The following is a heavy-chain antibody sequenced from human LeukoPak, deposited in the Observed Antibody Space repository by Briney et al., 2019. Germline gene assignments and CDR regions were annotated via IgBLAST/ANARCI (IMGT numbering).Heavy chain of an antibody. V-gene: IGHV4-34*01. J-gene: IGHJ4*02. CDR3: ARQGSSYVGSDY. CDR1: GGSFSGYY. D-gene: IGHD6-6*01. CDR2: INHSGST. Sequence: PSETLSLTCAVYGGSFSGYYWSWIRQPPGKGLEWIGEINHSGSTNYNPSLKSRVTISVDTSKNQFSLKLSSVTAADTAMYYCARQGSSYVGSDYWGQGTLVTVSS.